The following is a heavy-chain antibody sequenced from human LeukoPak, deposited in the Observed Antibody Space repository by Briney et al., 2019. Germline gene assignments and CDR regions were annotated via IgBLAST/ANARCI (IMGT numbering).Heavy chain of an antibody. J-gene: IGHJ3*02. CDR1: GFTFSNYW. CDR2: ISGSGGST. CDR3: AKGPYEAFDI. Sequence: PGGSLRLSCAASGFTFSNYWMTWVRQAPGKGLEWVSAISGSGGSTYYADSVKGRFTISRDNSKNTLYLQMNSLRAEDTAVYYCAKGPYEAFDIWGQGTMVTVSS. V-gene: IGHV3-23*01.